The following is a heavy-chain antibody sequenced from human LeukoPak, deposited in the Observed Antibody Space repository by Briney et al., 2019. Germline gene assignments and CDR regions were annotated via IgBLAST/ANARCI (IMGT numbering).Heavy chain of an antibody. D-gene: IGHD4-17*01. Sequence: SETLSLTCSVSDDSMISYHWSWIRQSAGKGLEWIGRIYSTGSTDYNPSLMSRVTMSVDTAKKQFSLKLRSVTAADTAVYYCARLRSYGDYVRDYWGQGTLVNVSS. J-gene: IGHJ4*02. CDR2: IYSTGST. CDR3: ARLRSYGDYVRDY. CDR1: DDSMISYH. V-gene: IGHV4-4*07.